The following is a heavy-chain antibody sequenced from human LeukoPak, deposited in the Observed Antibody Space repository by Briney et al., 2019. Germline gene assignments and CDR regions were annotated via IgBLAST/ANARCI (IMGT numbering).Heavy chain of an antibody. D-gene: IGHD2-2*01. J-gene: IGHJ6*02. CDR2: INWNGGSI. CDR3: ARDYSTTWSYGVDV. CDR1: GFIFEDFG. Sequence: GGSLRLYCAASGFIFEDFGMNWVRQVPGKGLEWVSGINWNGGSIGYADSVRGRFTISRDNAKSSLYLQMNSLRAEDTAMYYCARDYSTTWSYGVDVWGQGTPVTVSS. V-gene: IGHV3-20*04.